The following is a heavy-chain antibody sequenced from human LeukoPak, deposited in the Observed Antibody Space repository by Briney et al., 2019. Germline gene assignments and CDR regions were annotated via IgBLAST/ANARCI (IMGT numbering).Heavy chain of an antibody. CDR1: GFTFDDYA. D-gene: IGHD3-10*01. V-gene: IGHV3-9*01. Sequence: PGGSLRLSCAASGFTFDDYAMHWVRQAPGKGLEWVSGISWNSGSIGYADSVKGRFTISRDNAKNSLYLQMNSLRAEDTALYYCAKADKSLWFGEFSLDYWGQGTLVTVSS. CDR2: ISWNSGSI. CDR3: AKADKSLWFGEFSLDY. J-gene: IGHJ4*02.